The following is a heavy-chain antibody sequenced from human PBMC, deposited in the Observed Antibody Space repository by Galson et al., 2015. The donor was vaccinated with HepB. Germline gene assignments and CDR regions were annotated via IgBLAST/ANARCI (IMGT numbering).Heavy chain of an antibody. D-gene: IGHD2-2*01. Sequence: SLRLSCAASGFTFSSYWMSWVRQAPGKGLEWVANIKQDGSEKYYVDSVKGRFTISRDNAKNSLYLQMNSLRAEDTAVYYCARDFCSSTSCYEFWMDVWGQGTTVTVSS. CDR2: IKQDGSEK. CDR3: ARDFCSSTSCYEFWMDV. CDR1: GFTFSSYW. J-gene: IGHJ6*02. V-gene: IGHV3-7*03.